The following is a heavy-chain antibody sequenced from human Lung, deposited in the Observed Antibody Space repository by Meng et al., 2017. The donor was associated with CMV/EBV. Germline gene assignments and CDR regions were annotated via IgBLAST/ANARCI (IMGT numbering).Heavy chain of an antibody. CDR3: AKAFSASWYREYYDY. Sequence: GESLKISCAASEFTFRSYAMSWVRQAPGRGLAWVSAITGSGGSTYYADSVKGRFTVSRDNSKNTLYLQMNSLRAEDTAVYYCAKAFSASWYREYYDYWGQGXLVTVSS. D-gene: IGHD6-13*01. CDR1: EFTFRSYA. V-gene: IGHV3-23*01. J-gene: IGHJ4*02. CDR2: ITGSGGST.